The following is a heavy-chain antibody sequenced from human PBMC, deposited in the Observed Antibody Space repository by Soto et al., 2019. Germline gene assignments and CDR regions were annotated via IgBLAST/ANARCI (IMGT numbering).Heavy chain of an antibody. CDR1: GYTLTELS. D-gene: IGHD2-2*01. V-gene: IGHV1-24*01. Sequence: ASVKVSCKVSGYTLTELSMHWVRQAPGKGLEWMGGFDPEDGETIYAQKFQGRVTMTEDTSTDTAYMELSSLRSEDTAVYYCATSVVVPAAMPYYYYGMDVWGQGTTVTVSS. J-gene: IGHJ6*02. CDR2: FDPEDGET. CDR3: ATSVVVPAAMPYYYYGMDV.